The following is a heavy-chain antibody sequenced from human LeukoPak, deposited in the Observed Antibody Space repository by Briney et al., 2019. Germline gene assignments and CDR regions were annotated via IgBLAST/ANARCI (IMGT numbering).Heavy chain of an antibody. CDR1: GFTFRSLG. J-gene: IGHJ5*02. V-gene: IGHV3-23*01. D-gene: IGHD1-26*01. CDR2: ISGRDSST. CDR3: ATSGGSYWS. Sequence: QSGGSLRLSCPASGFTFRSLGMHWVRQAPGKGLEWVSGISGRDSSTYYADSVKGRFTISRENSKNTLYLQMNSLRAEDTAVYYCATSGGSYWSWGQGTLVTVSS.